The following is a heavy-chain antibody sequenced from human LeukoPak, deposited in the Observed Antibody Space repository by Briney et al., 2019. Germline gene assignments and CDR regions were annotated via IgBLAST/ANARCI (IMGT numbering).Heavy chain of an antibody. D-gene: IGHD1-26*01. V-gene: IGHV4-34*01. CDR1: AGSFSSYS. J-gene: IGHJ4*02. CDR3: PRAIVTDH. Sequence: SETLSLTCVVEAGSFSSYSFGWIRQPPGKGLEWVGEINHSGATNYNPSLRSRVTLSVDTSKKQLSLKLTSLTAADTEVYYRPRAIVTDHWGQGTLVTVSS. CDR2: INHSGAT.